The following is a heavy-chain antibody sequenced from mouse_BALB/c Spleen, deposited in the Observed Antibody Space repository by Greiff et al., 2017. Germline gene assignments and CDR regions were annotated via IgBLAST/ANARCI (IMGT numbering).Heavy chain of an antibody. CDR3: ARGYAHYFDY. CDR1: GYSITSGYY. Sequence: EVKLQESGPGLVKPSQSLSLTCSVTGYSITSGYYWNWIRQFPGNKLEWMGYISYDGSNNYNPSLKNRISITRDTSKNQFFLKLNSVTTEDTATYYCARGYAHYFDYWGQGTTLTVSS. CDR2: ISYDGSN. J-gene: IGHJ2*01. D-gene: IGHD6-5*01. V-gene: IGHV3-6*02.